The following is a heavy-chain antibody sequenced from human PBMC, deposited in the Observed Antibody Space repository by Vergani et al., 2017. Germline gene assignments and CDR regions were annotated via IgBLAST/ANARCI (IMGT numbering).Heavy chain of an antibody. J-gene: IGHJ5*01. CDR2: IKSDGSIT. CDR3: ASSRCIETCYMSNWLDS. Sequence: DVHLAESGGGFFQPGGSLRLSCSASGFSFNSYWMHWVRQVPGKGLLWVSRIKSDGSITAYADSVKGRFTISRDNAQKTLYLQMNSLRVEDTGVYYCASSRCIETCYMSNWLDSWGQGTLVTVSS. D-gene: IGHD3-9*01. CDR1: GFSFNSYW. V-gene: IGHV3-74*03.